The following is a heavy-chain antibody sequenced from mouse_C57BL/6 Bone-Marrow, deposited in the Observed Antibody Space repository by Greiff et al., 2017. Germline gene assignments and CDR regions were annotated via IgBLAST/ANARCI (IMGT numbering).Heavy chain of an antibody. D-gene: IGHD1-1*01. CDR2: INPGSGYT. CDR3: ARVNRSSPDY. V-gene: IGHV1-54*01. J-gene: IGHJ3*01. CDR1: GYAFTNYL. Sequence: VQLQQSGAELVRPGTSVKLSCKASGYAFTNYLIEWVKQRPGQGLEWIGVINPGSGYTNYNEKFKGKATLTADKSSSTAYMQLSSLTSADSAVWCRARVNRSSPDYWGQGTLVTVAA.